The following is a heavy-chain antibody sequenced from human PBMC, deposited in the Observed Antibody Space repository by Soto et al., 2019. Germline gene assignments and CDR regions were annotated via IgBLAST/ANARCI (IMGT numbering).Heavy chain of an antibody. CDR2: ISGSGGST. CDR1: GFTFSSYA. CDR3: AKIAYYDILSGPRKYNWFDP. V-gene: IGHV3-23*01. Sequence: GGSLRLSCAASGFTFSSYAMSWVRQAPGKGLEWVSAISGSGGSTYYADSVKGRFTISRDNSKNTLYLQMNSLRVEDTAVYYCAKIAYYDILSGPRKYNWFDPWGQGTLVTVSS. D-gene: IGHD3-9*01. J-gene: IGHJ5*02.